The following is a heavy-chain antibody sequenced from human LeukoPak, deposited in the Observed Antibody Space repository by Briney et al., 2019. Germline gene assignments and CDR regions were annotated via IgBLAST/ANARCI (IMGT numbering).Heavy chain of an antibody. V-gene: IGHV4-30-2*01. Sequence: SQTLPLTCTVSGGSISSGGYSWSWIRQPPGTDLEWIGYIYHSGNTYYNPSLKSRVTISVDRSKNQFSLKLTSVTAADTAVYYCARGGDSSGFYYYFDYWGQGTLVTVSS. D-gene: IGHD3-22*01. CDR1: GGSISSGGYS. J-gene: IGHJ4*02. CDR3: ARGGDSSGFYYYFDY. CDR2: IYHSGNT.